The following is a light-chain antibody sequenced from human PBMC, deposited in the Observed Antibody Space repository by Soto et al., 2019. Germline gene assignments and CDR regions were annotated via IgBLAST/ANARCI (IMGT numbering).Light chain of an antibody. CDR3: QKYNNPPYT. V-gene: IGKV1-27*01. J-gene: IGKJ2*01. Sequence: DIQMTQSPSSLSASVGDRVTITCRASQVISNYLAWYQQKPGKVPKLLIYTASTLQSGVPSRFSGSGTGTHFTLTISSLQPEDVATYYCQKYNNPPYTFGQGTKLEIK. CDR2: TAS. CDR1: QVISNY.